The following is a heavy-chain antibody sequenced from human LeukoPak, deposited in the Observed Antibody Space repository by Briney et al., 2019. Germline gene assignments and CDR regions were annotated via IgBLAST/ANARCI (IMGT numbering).Heavy chain of an antibody. Sequence: GGSLRLSCAASGFTFSSYAMNWVRQAPGKGLEWVSSISGSGGNKYYADSVKGRFTISRDNAKNTLYLQMNSLRAEDTAVYYCAKVHLGSSVYWGQGTLVTVSS. CDR1: GFTFSSYA. CDR2: ISGSGGNK. CDR3: AKVHLGSSVY. J-gene: IGHJ4*02. V-gene: IGHV3-23*01. D-gene: IGHD3-10*01.